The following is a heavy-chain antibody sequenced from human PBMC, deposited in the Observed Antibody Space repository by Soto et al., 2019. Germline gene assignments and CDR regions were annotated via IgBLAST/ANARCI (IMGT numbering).Heavy chain of an antibody. D-gene: IGHD4-17*01. CDR3: ARDLTTVTTSGYYYYGMDV. CDR1: GGSISSYY. J-gene: IGHJ6*02. CDR2: IYYSGST. Sequence: SETLSLTCTVSGGSISSYYWSWIRQPPGKGLEWIGYIYYSGSTNYNPSLKSRVTISVDTSKNQFSLKLSSVSAADTAVYYCARDLTTVTTSGYYYYGMDVWGQGTTVTVSS. V-gene: IGHV4-59*01.